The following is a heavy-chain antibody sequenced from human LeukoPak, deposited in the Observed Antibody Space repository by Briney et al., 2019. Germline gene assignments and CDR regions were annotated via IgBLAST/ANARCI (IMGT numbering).Heavy chain of an antibody. CDR3: ARVGAIVARLPHYDY. CDR1: GFTFSNYG. V-gene: IGHV3-33*01. D-gene: IGHD5-12*01. Sequence: GGSLRLSCAVSGFTFSNYGMHWVRQAPGKGLELVAVIWYDGSYKSYADSVKGRFTISRDNSKNTLFLQMNSLRADDTAVYYCARVGAIVARLPHYDYWGQGTLVTVSS. J-gene: IGHJ4*02. CDR2: IWYDGSYK.